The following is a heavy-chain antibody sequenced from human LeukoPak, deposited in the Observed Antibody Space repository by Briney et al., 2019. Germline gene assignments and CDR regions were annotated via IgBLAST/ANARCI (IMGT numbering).Heavy chain of an antibody. D-gene: IGHD3-9*01. V-gene: IGHV3-11*04. CDR2: ISSSGSAR. CDR1: GFTFSDYY. Sequence: PGGSLRLSCAASGFTFSDYYMSWIRQAPGKGLEWVSYISSSGSARYYADSVKGRFTISRDNAKNSLYLQMNSLRAEDTAVYYCAIPDRRYGDAFDIWGRGTMVTVSS. CDR3: AIPDRRYGDAFDI. J-gene: IGHJ3*02.